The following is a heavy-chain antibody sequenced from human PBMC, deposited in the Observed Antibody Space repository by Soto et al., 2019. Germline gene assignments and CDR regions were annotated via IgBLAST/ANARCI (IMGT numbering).Heavy chain of an antibody. D-gene: IGHD3-3*01. J-gene: IGHJ5*01. CDR3: AKLGDAVSGFFDF. CDR1: GFTFRSYA. Sequence: QVRLVQSGGGVVQPGGSLRLSCAASGFTFRSYAIHWVRQAPGKGLEWVADVSFDGSHKTYAVPVRGRFTLSRDNSKKTVYLQMNSLRAEDTAVYYCAKLGDAVSGFFDFWGQGTQVAVSS. CDR2: VSFDGSHK. V-gene: IGHV3-30*18.